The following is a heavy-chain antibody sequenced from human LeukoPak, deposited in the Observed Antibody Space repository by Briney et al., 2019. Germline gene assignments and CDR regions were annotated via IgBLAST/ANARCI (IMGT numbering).Heavy chain of an antibody. Sequence: PGGSLRLSCAASGFSFRNYWMHWVRQAPGKGLEWASRICSDGSCTRYADSVKGRITMSRDNARNSLYLQVNSLRGEDTGVYYCARDPYGGRAVDYWGRGTLVTVSS. V-gene: IGHV3-74*01. D-gene: IGHD4-23*01. J-gene: IGHJ4*02. CDR3: ARDPYGGRAVDY. CDR2: ICSDGSCT. CDR1: GFSFRNYW.